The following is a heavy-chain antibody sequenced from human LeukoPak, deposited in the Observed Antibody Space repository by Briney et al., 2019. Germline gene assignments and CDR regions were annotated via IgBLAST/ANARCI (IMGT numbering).Heavy chain of an antibody. D-gene: IGHD1-26*01. CDR3: ARGWRELLDY. V-gene: IGHV3-30-3*01. CDR2: ISYDGSNK. CDR1: GFTFSSYA. J-gene: IGHJ4*02. Sequence: GGSLRLSCAASGFTFSSYAMHWVRQAPGKGLEWVAVISYDGSNKYYADSVKGRFTISRDNSKNTLYLQMNSLRAEDTAVYYCARGWRELLDYWGQGTLVTVSS.